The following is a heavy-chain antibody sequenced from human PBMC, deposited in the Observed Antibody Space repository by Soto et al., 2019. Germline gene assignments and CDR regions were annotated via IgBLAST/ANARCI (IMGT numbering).Heavy chain of an antibody. J-gene: IGHJ4*02. CDR2: IKSKIDGGTT. D-gene: IGHD3-10*01. CDR3: TTAVSSGRIDY. CDR1: GFTFINAW. V-gene: IGHV3-15*01. Sequence: EVQLVESGGGLVKPGGSLRLSCAASGFTFINAWMYWVRQAPGKGLEWVGLIKSKIDGGTTDYVGPVKGRFTISRDDSKNTLYLQLNSLKTEDTAVYYCTTAVSSGRIDYWGQGTLVTVSS.